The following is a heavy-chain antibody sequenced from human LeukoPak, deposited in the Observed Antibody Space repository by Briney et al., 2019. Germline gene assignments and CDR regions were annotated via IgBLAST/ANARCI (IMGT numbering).Heavy chain of an antibody. CDR1: GFTFNIYA. D-gene: IGHD6-19*01. V-gene: IGHV3-64*01. CDR2: ISSNGGST. Sequence: GSLRLSCAASGFTFNIYAMHWVRPAPGKGLEYVSAISSNGGSTYYANSVKGRFTISRDNSKNTLYLQMGSLRAEDMAVYYCARANGWYDYWGQGTLVTVSS. J-gene: IGHJ4*02. CDR3: ARANGWYDY.